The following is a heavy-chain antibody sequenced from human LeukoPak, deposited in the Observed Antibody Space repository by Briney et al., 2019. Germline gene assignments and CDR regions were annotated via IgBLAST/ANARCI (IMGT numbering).Heavy chain of an antibody. CDR2: ISSSSSYI. Sequence: GGSLRLSCAASGFTFSSYSMNWVRQAPGKGLEWVSSISSSSSYIYYADSVKGRFTISRDNAKNSLYLQMNSLRAEDTAVYYCARDVASFCDSSGYISWGQGTLVTVSS. J-gene: IGHJ4*02. V-gene: IGHV3-21*01. CDR1: GFTFSSYS. D-gene: IGHD3-22*01. CDR3: ARDVASFCDSSGYIS.